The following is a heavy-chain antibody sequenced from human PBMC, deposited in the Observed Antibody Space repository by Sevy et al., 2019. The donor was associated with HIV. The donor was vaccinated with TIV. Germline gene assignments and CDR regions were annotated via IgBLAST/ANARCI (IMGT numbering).Heavy chain of an antibody. CDR2: INHSGST. CDR1: GGSFSGYY. D-gene: IGHD2-2*01. CDR3: ARGPPGHCSSTSCYPYYFDY. J-gene: IGHJ4*02. V-gene: IGHV4-34*01. Sequence: SETLSLTCAVYGGSFSGYYWSWIRQPPGKGLEWIGEINHSGSTNYNPSLKSRVTISVDTSKNQFSLKLSSVPAADTAVYYCARGPPGHCSSTSCYPYYFDYWGQGTLVTVSS.